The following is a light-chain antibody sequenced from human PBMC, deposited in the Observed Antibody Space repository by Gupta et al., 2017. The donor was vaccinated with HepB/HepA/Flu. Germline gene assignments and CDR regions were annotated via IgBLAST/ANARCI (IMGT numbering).Light chain of an antibody. Sequence: QTVVTQEPSFSVSPGGTVTLTCGLSSGSVSTTYYPSWYQQTPGQAPRTLVYSTNTRSSGVPDRFSGSILGNTAALTITGAQADDESDYYCVLDMGSGISVFGGGTKLTVL. J-gene: IGLJ3*02. CDR3: VLDMGSGISV. CDR1: SGSVSTTYY. V-gene: IGLV8-61*01. CDR2: STN.